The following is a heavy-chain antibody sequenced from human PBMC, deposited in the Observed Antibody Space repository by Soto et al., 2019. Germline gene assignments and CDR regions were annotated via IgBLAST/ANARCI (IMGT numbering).Heavy chain of an antibody. CDR3: ARQADGYDILTGYYANFDY. Sequence: PGESLKISCQGSGYSFTSYWIGWVRQMPGKGLEWMGIIYPGDSDTRYSPSFQGQVTISADKSISTAYLQWSSLKASDTDMYYCARQADGYDILTGYYANFDYWGQGTLVTVSS. J-gene: IGHJ4*02. D-gene: IGHD3-9*01. CDR2: IYPGDSDT. V-gene: IGHV5-51*01. CDR1: GYSFTSYW.